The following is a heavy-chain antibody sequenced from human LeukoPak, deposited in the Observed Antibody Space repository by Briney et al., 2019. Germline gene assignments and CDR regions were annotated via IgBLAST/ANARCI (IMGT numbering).Heavy chain of an antibody. CDR3: ARDYGRTKSYYYYYYMDV. J-gene: IGHJ6*03. CDR1: GFTFSSYW. Sequence: PGGSLRLSCAASGFTFSSYWMSWVRQAPGKGLEWVANIKQDGSEKYYVDSVKGRFTISRDNAKNSLYLQMNSLRAEDTAVYYCARDYGRTKSYYYYYYMDVWGKGTTVTVSS. V-gene: IGHV3-7*01. D-gene: IGHD1-7*01. CDR2: IKQDGSEK.